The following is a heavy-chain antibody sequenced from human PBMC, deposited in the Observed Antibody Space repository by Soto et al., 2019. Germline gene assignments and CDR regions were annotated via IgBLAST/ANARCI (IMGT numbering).Heavy chain of an antibody. J-gene: IGHJ6*02. CDR3: GRGPSPRAPAGGTPYYYVMDV. D-gene: IGHD6-13*01. CDR2: MNPINGAT. CDR1: GYDFTAYD. V-gene: IGHV1-8*02. Sequence: ASVKVSCKASGYDFTAYDINWVRQASGQGLEWMGWMNPINGATGTARRFQGRVSLSRNTATGTAYLELTSLRSDDTAVYYCGRGPSPRAPAGGTPYYYVMDVWGQGTTVTVSS.